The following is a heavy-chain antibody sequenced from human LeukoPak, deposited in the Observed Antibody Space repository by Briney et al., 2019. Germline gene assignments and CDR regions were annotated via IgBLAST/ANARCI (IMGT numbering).Heavy chain of an antibody. Sequence: SETLSLTCTVSGGSISSYYWSWIRQPPGKGLEWIGYIHYSGSTNYNPSLKSRVTISVDTSKNQFSLKLSSVTAADTAVYYCARHYGQWLVLDYWGQGTLVTVSS. J-gene: IGHJ4*02. CDR1: GGSISSYY. CDR3: ARHYGQWLVLDY. V-gene: IGHV4-59*08. CDR2: IHYSGST. D-gene: IGHD6-19*01.